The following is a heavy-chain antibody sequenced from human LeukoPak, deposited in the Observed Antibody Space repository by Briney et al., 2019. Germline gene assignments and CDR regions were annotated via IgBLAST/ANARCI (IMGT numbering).Heavy chain of an antibody. CDR1: GDTFTSQY. CDR3: ARNNVGSSGWTGLGF. Sequence: RASVKVSCRTFGDTFTSQYIQWVRQAPGQGLEWMGLIKPHDGSTFYAQSLQGRATLTRDTSTSTVYMDLSSLRSEDTAIYFCARNNVGSSGWTGLGFWGQGTLVTVSS. D-gene: IGHD6-19*01. CDR2: IKPHDGST. J-gene: IGHJ4*02. V-gene: IGHV1-46*04.